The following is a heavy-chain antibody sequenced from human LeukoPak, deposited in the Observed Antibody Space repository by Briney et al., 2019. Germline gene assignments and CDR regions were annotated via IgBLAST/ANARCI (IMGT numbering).Heavy chain of an antibody. J-gene: IGHJ4*02. Sequence: GGSLRLSCAASGITVSNNYMSWVRQAPGKGLEWVSLIYSGGSTYYADSVRGRFTISRDNSKNTLYLQMNSLRVEDTAVYYCARIYNWGQGILVTVSS. D-gene: IGHD4-11*01. CDR3: ARIYN. V-gene: IGHV3-66*01. CDR2: IYSGGST. CDR1: GITVSNNY.